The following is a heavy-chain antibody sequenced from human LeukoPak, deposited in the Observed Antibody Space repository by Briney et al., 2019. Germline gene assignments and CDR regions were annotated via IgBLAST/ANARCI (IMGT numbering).Heavy chain of an antibody. CDR2: IYCTGST. D-gene: IGHD3-10*01. Sequence: SETLSLTCTVSGGSISSGDYFWSWIRQPPGKGLEWIGYIYCTGSTYYNPSLKSRVTISVDTSKNQFSLKLRSVTAADTAVYYCARDIISGVRFGNNLIWGQGTLVTVSS. CDR3: ARDIISGVRFGNNLI. V-gene: IGHV4-30-4*08. J-gene: IGHJ4*02. CDR1: GGSISSGDYF.